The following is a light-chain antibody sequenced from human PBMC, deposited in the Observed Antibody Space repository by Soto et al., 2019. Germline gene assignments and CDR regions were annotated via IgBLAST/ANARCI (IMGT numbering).Light chain of an antibody. CDR2: KAS. V-gene: IGKV1-5*03. Sequence: DIQMTQSPSTLSASVGDRVTITCRPSQSISSWLAWYQQKPGKAPKLLIYKASSLESGVPSRFSGSGSGTEFTLTISSLQTDDFATYYCQQYNSYTWTFGQGTKVDIK. CDR3: QQYNSYTWT. J-gene: IGKJ1*01. CDR1: QSISSW.